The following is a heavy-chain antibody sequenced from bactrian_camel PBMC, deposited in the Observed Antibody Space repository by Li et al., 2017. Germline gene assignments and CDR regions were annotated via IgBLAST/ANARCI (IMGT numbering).Heavy chain of an antibody. Sequence: HVQLVESGGGLVQPGGSLRLSCAASGFTFSTYDMSWVRQAPGKGLEWVSSIRSDGTSTYYANSVKGRFTISRDNAKNTVYLQMNSLKSEDTALYYCAADYRYAGSWYDSWGQGTQVTVS. CDR3: AADYRYAGSWYDS. V-gene: IGHV3-2*01. CDR1: GFTFSTYD. J-gene: IGHJ4*01. D-gene: IGHD6*01. CDR2: IRSDGTST.